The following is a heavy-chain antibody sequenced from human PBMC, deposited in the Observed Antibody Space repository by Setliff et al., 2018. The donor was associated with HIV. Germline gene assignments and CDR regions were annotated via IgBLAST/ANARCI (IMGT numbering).Heavy chain of an antibody. CDR1: GYTFTTYD. CDR3: ARTDYGGNSGGNYFDY. V-gene: IGHV1-18*01. J-gene: IGHJ4*02. Sequence: ASVKVSCKASGYTFTTYDITWVRQAPGQGLEWLGWISPYNGHTNFAQKLQGRVTMTTDTATSKAYMEVRSLRSDDTAVYYCARTDYGGNSGGNYFDYWGQGTRVTVSS. D-gene: IGHD4-17*01. CDR2: ISPYNGHT.